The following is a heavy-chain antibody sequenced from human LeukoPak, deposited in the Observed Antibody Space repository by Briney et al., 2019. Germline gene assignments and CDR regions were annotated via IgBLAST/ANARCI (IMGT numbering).Heavy chain of an antibody. Sequence: SETLSLTCTVSGGTIISYYWTWIRQPPGKGLEWIGYIYYSGSTNYNPSLKSRVTISVDTSKNQFSLKLSSVTAADTAVYFCARYHDDSGTSPWGQGTLVTVSS. D-gene: IGHD3-10*01. CDR3: ARYHDDSGTSP. V-gene: IGHV4-59*01. CDR2: IYYSGST. J-gene: IGHJ5*02. CDR1: GGTIISYY.